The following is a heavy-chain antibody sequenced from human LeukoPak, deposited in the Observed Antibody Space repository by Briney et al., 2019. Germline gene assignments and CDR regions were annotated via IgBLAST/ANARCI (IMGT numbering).Heavy chain of an antibody. CDR1: GGSFSGYY. D-gene: IGHD3-22*01. Sequence: SETLSLTCAVYGGSFSGYYWSWIRQPPGKGLEWIGEINHSGSTNYNPSLKSRVTISVDTSKNQFSLKLSSVTAADTAVYYCAREFSPTYYYDSSGYRTFDYWGQGTLVTISS. J-gene: IGHJ4*02. CDR3: AREFSPTYYYDSSGYRTFDY. CDR2: INHSGST. V-gene: IGHV4-34*01.